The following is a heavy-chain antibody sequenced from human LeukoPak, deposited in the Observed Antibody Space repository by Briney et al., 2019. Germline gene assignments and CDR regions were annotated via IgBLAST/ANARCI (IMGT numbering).Heavy chain of an antibody. Sequence: SETLSLTCAVYGGSFSGYYWSWIRQPPGKGLEWIGEINHSGSTNYNPSLKSRVTISVDTSKNQFSLKLSSVTAADTAVYYCARAEWIQLWSLMDVWGKGTTVTVSS. J-gene: IGHJ6*03. CDR1: GGSFSGYY. CDR3: ARAEWIQLWSLMDV. CDR2: INHSGST. D-gene: IGHD5-18*01. V-gene: IGHV4-34*01.